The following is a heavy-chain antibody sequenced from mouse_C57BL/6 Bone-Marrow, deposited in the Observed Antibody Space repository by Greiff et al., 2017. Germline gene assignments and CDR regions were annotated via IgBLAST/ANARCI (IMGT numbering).Heavy chain of an antibody. J-gene: IGHJ3*01. CDR2: ISSGGSYT. CDR1: GFTFSSYG. CDR3: ARPRYDGFAY. D-gene: IGHD2-12*01. Sequence: EVKLVESGGDLVKPGGSLKLSCAASGFTFSSYGMSWVRQTPDKRLEWVATISSGGSYTYYPDSVKGRFTISRDNAKNTLYLQMSSLKSEDTAMDYCARPRYDGFAYWGQGTLVTVSA. V-gene: IGHV5-6*01.